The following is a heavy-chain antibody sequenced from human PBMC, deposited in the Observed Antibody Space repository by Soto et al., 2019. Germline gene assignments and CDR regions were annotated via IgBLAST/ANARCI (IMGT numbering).Heavy chain of an antibody. CDR2: IYYSGST. V-gene: IGHV4-31*03. CDR1: GGSISSGGYY. D-gene: IGHD3-16*01. Sequence: QVQLQESGPGLVKPSQTLSLTCTVSGGSISSGGYYWSWIRQHPGKGLEWIGYIYYSGSTDYNPSLRSRVTISVDTSKNQFSLKLSSVTAADTAVYYCASKDKEQGWGDFDLWGRGTLVTVSS. J-gene: IGHJ2*01. CDR3: ASKDKEQGWGDFDL.